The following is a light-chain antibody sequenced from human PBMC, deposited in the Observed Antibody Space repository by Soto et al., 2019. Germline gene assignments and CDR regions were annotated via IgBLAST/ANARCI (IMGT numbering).Light chain of an antibody. V-gene: IGLV2-14*01. CDR3: SSYTSSSTLYV. CDR1: SSDFGGYNY. J-gene: IGLJ1*01. CDR2: DVS. Sequence: QSVLTQPSSVSGSPGQSITISCTGTSSDFGGYNYVSWYQQHPGKAPKLMIYDVSNRPSGVSNRFSGSKSGNTASLTISGLQAEDEADYYGSSYTSSSTLYVFGTGTKVTVL.